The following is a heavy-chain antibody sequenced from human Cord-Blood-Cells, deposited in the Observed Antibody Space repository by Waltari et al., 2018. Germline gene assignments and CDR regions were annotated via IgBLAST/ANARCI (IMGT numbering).Heavy chain of an antibody. J-gene: IGHJ4*02. Sequence: QVQLQQWGAGLLKPSETLSLTCAVYGGSFSGYYWSWIRQPPGKGLEWIGEINQIGSTNYNPSRKMRVTISVDTSKNQFSLKLSSVTAADTAVYYCARIIVGATYSDYWGQGTLVTVSS. V-gene: IGHV4-34*01. D-gene: IGHD1-26*01. CDR2: INQIGST. CDR3: ARIIVGATYSDY. CDR1: GGSFSGYY.